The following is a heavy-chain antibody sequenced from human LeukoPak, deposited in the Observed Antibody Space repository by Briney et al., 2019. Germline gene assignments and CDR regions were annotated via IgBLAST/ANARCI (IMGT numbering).Heavy chain of an antibody. CDR2: IFYSGST. V-gene: IGHV4-59*01. CDR3: AREGGSYYHWFDP. J-gene: IGHJ5*02. CDR1: GGSISNYY. D-gene: IGHD1-26*01. Sequence: PSETLSLTCTLSGGSISNYYWSWIRQPPGKGLVWIGNIFYSGSTNYNPSLKSRVTISLDTSKNQFSLKLTSVSAADTAVYYCAREGGSYYHWFDPWGQGTLVTVSS.